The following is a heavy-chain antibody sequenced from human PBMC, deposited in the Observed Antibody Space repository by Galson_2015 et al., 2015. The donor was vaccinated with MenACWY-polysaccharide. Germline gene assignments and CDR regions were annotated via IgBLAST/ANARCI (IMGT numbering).Heavy chain of an antibody. D-gene: IGHD6-19*01. CDR2: ISSSGGTI. Sequence: SLRLSCAASGFPFYNYEMNWVRQAPGKGLEWVSYISSSGGTIYYADSVKGRFTISRDNAKNSLYLQMNSLRAEDTAVYYCARVAYNSPSDNWGQGTLVTASS. CDR1: GFPFYNYE. J-gene: IGHJ4*02. V-gene: IGHV3-48*03. CDR3: ARVAYNSPSDN.